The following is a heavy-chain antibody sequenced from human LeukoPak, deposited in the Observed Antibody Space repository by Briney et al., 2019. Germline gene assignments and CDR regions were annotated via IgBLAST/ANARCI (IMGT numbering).Heavy chain of an antibody. Sequence: GGSLRLSCAASGFTFSSYWMSWVRQAPGKGLEWVAFIRYEGNEKYYADSVKGRFTISRDNSKNTLYLEMNSLRAEDTALYYCAKDIHSGYSSSWRYFDYWGQGTLVTVSS. CDR2: IRYEGNEK. CDR1: GFTFSSYW. V-gene: IGHV3-30*02. D-gene: IGHD6-13*01. CDR3: AKDIHSGYSSSWRYFDY. J-gene: IGHJ4*02.